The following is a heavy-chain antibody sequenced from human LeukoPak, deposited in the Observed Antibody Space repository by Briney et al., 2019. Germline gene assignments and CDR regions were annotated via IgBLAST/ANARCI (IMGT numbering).Heavy chain of an antibody. Sequence: SQTPSLTCTVSGGSISSGDYYWSWIRQPPGKGLEWIGYIYYSGSTYYNPSLKSRVTISVDTSKNQFSLKLSSVTAADTAVYYCARSWTPVVITTFGYWFDPWGQGTLVTVSS. CDR1: GGSISSGDYY. J-gene: IGHJ5*02. CDR3: ARSWTPVVITTFGYWFDP. V-gene: IGHV4-30-4*01. D-gene: IGHD3-22*01. CDR2: IYYSGST.